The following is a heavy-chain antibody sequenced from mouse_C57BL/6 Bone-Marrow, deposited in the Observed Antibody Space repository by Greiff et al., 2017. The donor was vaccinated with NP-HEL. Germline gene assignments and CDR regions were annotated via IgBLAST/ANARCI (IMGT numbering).Heavy chain of an antibody. J-gene: IGHJ2*01. Sequence: VQLQQSGAELARPGASVKLSCKASGYTFTSYGISWVKQRTGQGLEWIGEIYPRSGNTYYNEKFKGQATLTADKSSSTAYMELRSLTSEDSAVYFCPYGSSPYYFDYWGQGTTLTVSS. CDR3: PYGSSPYYFDY. CDR2: IYPRSGNT. V-gene: IGHV1-81*01. D-gene: IGHD1-1*01. CDR1: GYTFTSYG.